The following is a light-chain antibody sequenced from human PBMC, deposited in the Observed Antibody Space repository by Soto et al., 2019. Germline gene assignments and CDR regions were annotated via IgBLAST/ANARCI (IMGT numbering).Light chain of an antibody. Sequence: MTQSPAALSVSPGDRVTLSCRGSETVHTNLAGFQQKPGQAPQLLIYAASTRDTGVPSRFTGSGSGTEFTLTISSLQSEDFAVSFCQQYNNWPPWTFGQGTKVDI. CDR3: QQYNNWPPWT. CDR2: AAS. V-gene: IGKV3-15*01. CDR1: ETVHTN. J-gene: IGKJ1*01.